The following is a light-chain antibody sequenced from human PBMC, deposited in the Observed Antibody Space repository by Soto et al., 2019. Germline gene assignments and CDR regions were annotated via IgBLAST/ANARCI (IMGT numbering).Light chain of an antibody. CDR1: QSVSSTN. CDR2: GAS. J-gene: IGKJ1*01. V-gene: IGKV3-20*01. Sequence: VLTQSPGTLSLSPGERATLSCRASQSVSSTNLAWYQQKPGQAPRLLIYGASSRATGIPDRFSGSGSGTDFTLTISSLEPEDFAVYYCQXFGSSPRTCGQGTKVDIK. CDR3: QXFGSSPRT.